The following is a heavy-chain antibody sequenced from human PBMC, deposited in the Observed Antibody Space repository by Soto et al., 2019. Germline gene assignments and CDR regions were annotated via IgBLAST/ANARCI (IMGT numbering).Heavy chain of an antibody. CDR1: GYTFTGYY. CDR3: ARDLSPSIAALRGDYYYYGMDV. Sequence: ASVKVSCKASGYTFTGYYMHWVRQAPGQGLEWMGWINPNSGGTNYAQKFQGRVTMTRDTSISTAYMELSRLRSDDTAVYYCARDLSPSIAALRGDYYYYGMDVWGQGTTVTVS. D-gene: IGHD6-6*01. V-gene: IGHV1-2*02. J-gene: IGHJ6*02. CDR2: INPNSGGT.